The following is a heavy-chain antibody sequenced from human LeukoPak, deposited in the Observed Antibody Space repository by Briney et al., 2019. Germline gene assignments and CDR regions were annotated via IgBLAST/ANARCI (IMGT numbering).Heavy chain of an antibody. CDR3: TKVIRNYDMAFDY. CDR1: GFTFSNYA. D-gene: IGHD3-9*01. V-gene: IGHV3-23*01. J-gene: IGHJ4*02. Sequence: TGGSLRLSCATSGFTFSNYAMSWVRQAPGKGLEWVSSIGGNDGKTYYRDSVKGRFTISRDNSKNTLYLQVSSLRAEDTAVYHCTKVIRNYDMAFDYWGQGTLVTVSS. CDR2: IGGNDGKT.